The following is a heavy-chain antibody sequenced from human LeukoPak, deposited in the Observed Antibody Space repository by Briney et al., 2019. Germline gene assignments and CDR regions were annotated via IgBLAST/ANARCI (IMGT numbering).Heavy chain of an antibody. D-gene: IGHD1-26*01. Sequence: GGSLRLSCAASGFTFSSYGMSWVRQSPGKGLEWVSRINTDGRNTGYADSVKGRFTISRDNAKNTLYLQMTILTAEDTAVYYCARVGKSGSYYYFDYWGQGTLVTVSS. CDR3: ARVGKSGSYYYFDY. CDR1: GFTFSSYG. V-gene: IGHV3-74*01. J-gene: IGHJ4*02. CDR2: INTDGRNT.